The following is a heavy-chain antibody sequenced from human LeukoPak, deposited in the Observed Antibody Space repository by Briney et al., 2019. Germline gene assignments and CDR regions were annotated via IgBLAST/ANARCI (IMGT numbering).Heavy chain of an antibody. CDR2: ISSTSTYI. J-gene: IGHJ4*02. Sequence: QPGGSLRLSCAASGFTFSSYSMNWVRQPPGKGLEWVSSISSTSTYISYADSVKGRFTISRDNAKNSLYLQMNSLRAEDTAVYYCVRDGEYSTGWYQYWGQGTLVTVSS. D-gene: IGHD6-19*01. CDR1: GFTFSSYS. V-gene: IGHV3-21*01. CDR3: VRDGEYSTGWYQY.